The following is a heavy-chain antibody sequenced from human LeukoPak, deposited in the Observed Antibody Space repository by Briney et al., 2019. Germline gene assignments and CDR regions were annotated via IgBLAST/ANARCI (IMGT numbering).Heavy chain of an antibody. CDR2: ISGTGGST. CDR1: GFTFSSYA. D-gene: IGHD1-26*01. Sequence: GSLRLSCAASGFTFSSYAMSWVRQAPGKGLEWVSTISGTGGSTYYADSVKGRFTISRDNSKNTLYLQMNSLRAEDTAVYYCAKSPGSGSYSFDYWGQGTLVTVSS. J-gene: IGHJ4*02. V-gene: IGHV3-23*01. CDR3: AKSPGSGSYSFDY.